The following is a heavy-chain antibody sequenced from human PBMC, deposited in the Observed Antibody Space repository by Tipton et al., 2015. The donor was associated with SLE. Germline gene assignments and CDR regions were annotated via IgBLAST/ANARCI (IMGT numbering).Heavy chain of an antibody. J-gene: IGHJ3*01. V-gene: IGHV5-51*01. CDR3: ARQGDSSASVDGFDV. D-gene: IGHD3-22*01. CDR1: GYSFTSHW. Sequence: VQLVQSGGEVKKPGESLKISCQCLGYSFTSHWVGWVRQMPGKGLEWMGIIDPGDSYTTYSPSFEGNVTISVDKSISTTYLQWSSLKASDTAIYYCARQGDSSASVDGFDVWGQGTMVTVS. CDR2: IDPGDSYT.